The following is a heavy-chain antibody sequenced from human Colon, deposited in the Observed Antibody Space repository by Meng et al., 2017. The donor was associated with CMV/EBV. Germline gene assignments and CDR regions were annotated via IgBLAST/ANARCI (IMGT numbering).Heavy chain of an antibody. J-gene: IGHJ6*02. Sequence: GESLKISCAASGFTFSNYVMRWVRQAPGKGLEWVSTVSVRGGDTYYADSVRGRFTVSRDNSKNMVFLQLNSLRAEDTAVYYCAKGHNTAGFHPSYYGLDVWGQGTTVTVSS. V-gene: IGHV3-23*01. CDR3: AKGHNTAGFHPSYYGLDV. CDR1: GFTFSNYV. D-gene: IGHD2-8*02. CDR2: VSVRGGDT.